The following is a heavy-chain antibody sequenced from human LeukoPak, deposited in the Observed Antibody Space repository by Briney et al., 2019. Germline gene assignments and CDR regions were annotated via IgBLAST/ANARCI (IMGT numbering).Heavy chain of an antibody. CDR3: ARGKRRGVAGTAAFVY. CDR1: GGSFSGYY. D-gene: IGHD6-19*01. V-gene: IGHV4-34*01. CDR2: INHSGST. Sequence: PSETLSLTCAVYGGSFSGYYWSWIRQPPGKGLEWIGEINHSGSTNYNPSLKSRVTISVDTSKNQFSLKLSSVTAADTAVYYCARGKRRGVAGTAAFVYWGQGTLVTVSS. J-gene: IGHJ4*02.